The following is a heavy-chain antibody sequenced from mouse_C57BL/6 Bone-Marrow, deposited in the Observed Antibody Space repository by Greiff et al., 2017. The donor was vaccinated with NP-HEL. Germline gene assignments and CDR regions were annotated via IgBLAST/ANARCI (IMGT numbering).Heavy chain of an antibody. J-gene: IGHJ4*01. CDR3: TRRVTPYYYAMDY. D-gene: IGHD2-5*01. V-gene: IGHV1-15*01. Sequence: VQLQQSGAELVRPGASVTLSCKASGYTFTDYEMHWVKQTPVHGLEWIGAIDPETGGTAYNQKFKGKAILTADKSSSTAYMELRSLTSEDSAVYYCTRRVTPYYYAMDYWGQGTSVTVSS. CDR2: IDPETGGT. CDR1: GYTFTDYE.